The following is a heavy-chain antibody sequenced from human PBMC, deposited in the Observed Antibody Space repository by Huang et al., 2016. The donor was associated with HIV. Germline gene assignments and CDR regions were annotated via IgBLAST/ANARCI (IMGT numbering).Heavy chain of an antibody. CDR1: GGSFTGNY. J-gene: IGHJ6*02. CDR2: VNDRGAT. D-gene: IGHD3-3*01. CDR3: ARQWTILEWLLGLDV. Sequence: QMQLHQRGAGLLKPSETLSLTCGVSGGSFTGNYLTWIRQAPGKGREWIGEVNDRGATNDKPSRNGRVTISLDKSNRELSLNLRAVTAADTAVYYCARQWTILEWLLGLDVWGQGTTVIVSS. V-gene: IGHV4-34*01.